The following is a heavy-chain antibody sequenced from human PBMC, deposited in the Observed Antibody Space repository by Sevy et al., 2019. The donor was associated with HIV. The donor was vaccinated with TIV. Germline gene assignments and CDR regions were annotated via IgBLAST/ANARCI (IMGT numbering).Heavy chain of an antibody. J-gene: IGHJ3*02. Sequence: SETLSLTCTVSGGSISSSSYYWGWIRQPPGKGLEWIGSIYYSGSTYYNPSLKSRVTISEDTSKNQFSLKLSAVTAADTAVYYCARRVATILTASRNAFDIWGQGTMVTVSS. D-gene: IGHD5-12*01. CDR2: IYYSGST. V-gene: IGHV4-39*01. CDR1: GGSISSSSYY. CDR3: ARRVATILTASRNAFDI.